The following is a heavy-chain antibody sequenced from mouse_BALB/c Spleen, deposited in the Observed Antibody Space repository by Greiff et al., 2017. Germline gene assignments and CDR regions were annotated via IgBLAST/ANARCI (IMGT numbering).Heavy chain of an antibody. CDR1: GFSLSTSGMG. CDR3: THQLAPTNAMDY. J-gene: IGHJ4*01. V-gene: IGHV8-12*01. CDR2: IYWDDDK. D-gene: IGHD6-1*01. Sequence: QVTLKVSGPGLLQPSQTLSLTCSFSGFSLSTSGMGVSWLRQPSGKGLEWLAHIYWDDDKRYNPSLKSRLTISKDTSRNQVFLKITSVDTADTATYCCTHQLAPTNAMDYWGQGTSVTVSS.